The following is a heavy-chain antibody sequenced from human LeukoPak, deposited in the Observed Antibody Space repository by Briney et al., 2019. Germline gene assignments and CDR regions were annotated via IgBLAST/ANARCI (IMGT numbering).Heavy chain of an antibody. CDR3: ARDLVAGSGSLDY. CDR2: IRTDGHDT. CDR1: GFSLTNHW. V-gene: IGHV3-74*01. Sequence: GGSLRLSCAASGFSLTNHWMLWVRQAPGKGLVWVSRIRTDGHDTSYADSVKGRFTISRDNAKNTLYLQINSLRDEDTAVYYCARDLVAGSGSLDYWGQGTLVTVSS. D-gene: IGHD3-10*01. J-gene: IGHJ4*02.